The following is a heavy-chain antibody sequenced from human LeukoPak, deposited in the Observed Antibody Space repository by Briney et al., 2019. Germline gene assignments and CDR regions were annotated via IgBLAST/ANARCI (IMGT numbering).Heavy chain of an antibody. V-gene: IGHV3-23*01. Sequence: GGSLRLSCAASGFTFSSYAMSWVRQAPGKGLEWVSAISGSGGSTYYADSVKGRFTISRDNSKNTLYLQMNSLRAEDTAVYYCAKGMTTVTTNYYYGMDVWGQGTTVTVSS. CDR2: ISGSGGST. D-gene: IGHD4-17*01. J-gene: IGHJ6*02. CDR3: AKGMTTVTTNYYYGMDV. CDR1: GFTFSSYA.